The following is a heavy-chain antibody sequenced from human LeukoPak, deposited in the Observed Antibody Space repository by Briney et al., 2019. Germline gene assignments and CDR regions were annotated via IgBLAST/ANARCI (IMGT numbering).Heavy chain of an antibody. V-gene: IGHV3-21*01. CDR1: GFTFSSYS. Sequence: GGSLRLSCAASGFTFSSYSMNWVRQALGKGLEWVSSISSSSYIYYADSVKGRFTISRDNAKNSLYLQMNSLRAEDTAVYYCARDPTFYSSSWYDYWGQGTLVTVSS. CDR3: ARDPTFYSSSWYDY. J-gene: IGHJ4*02. CDR2: ISSSSYI. D-gene: IGHD6-13*01.